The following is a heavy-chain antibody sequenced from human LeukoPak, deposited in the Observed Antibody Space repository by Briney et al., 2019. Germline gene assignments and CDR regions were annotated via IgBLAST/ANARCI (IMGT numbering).Heavy chain of an antibody. CDR3: ARSIVVVPAATNWFDP. CDR2: INHSGST. Sequence: SETLSLTCAAYGGSFSGYYWSWIRQPPGKGLEWIGEINHSGSTNYNPSLKSRVTISVDTSKNQFSLKLSSVTAADTAVYYCARSIVVVPAATNWFDPWGQGTLVTVSS. V-gene: IGHV4-34*01. CDR1: GGSFSGYY. J-gene: IGHJ5*02. D-gene: IGHD2-2*01.